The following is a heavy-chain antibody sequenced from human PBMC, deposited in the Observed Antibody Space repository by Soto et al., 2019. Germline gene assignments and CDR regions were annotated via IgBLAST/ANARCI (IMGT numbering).Heavy chain of an antibody. D-gene: IGHD6-19*01. CDR1: GYTFTGYY. J-gene: IGHJ6*02. CDR2: INPNSGGT. CDR3: ARAVAVAGNYYYYGMDV. Sequence: GASVKVSCKASGYTFTGYYMHWVRQAPGQGLEWKGWINPNSGGTNYAQKFQGWVTMTRDTSISTAYMELSRLRSDDTAVYYCARAVAVAGNYYYYGMDVWGQGTTVTVSS. V-gene: IGHV1-2*04.